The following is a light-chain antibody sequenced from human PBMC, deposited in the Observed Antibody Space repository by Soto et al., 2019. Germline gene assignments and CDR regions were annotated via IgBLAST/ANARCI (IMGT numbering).Light chain of an antibody. V-gene: IGLV2-14*01. CDR1: SSDVGGYHY. Sequence: QSVLTQPASVSGSPGQSITISCTGTSSDVGGYHYVSWYQQHPGKAPKLMIYDVSNRPSGVSNRFSGSKSGNTASLTISGLQAEDEADYYCNSYTTSRTYVFGTGTKLTVL. CDR3: NSYTTSRTYV. CDR2: DVS. J-gene: IGLJ1*01.